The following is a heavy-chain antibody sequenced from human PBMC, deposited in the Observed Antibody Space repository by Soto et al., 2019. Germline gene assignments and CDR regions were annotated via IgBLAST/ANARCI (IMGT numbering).Heavy chain of an antibody. CDR1: SGSIDNIYW. J-gene: IGHJ4*02. D-gene: IGHD6-13*01. CDR2: TSHDGVT. Sequence: PSETLSLTCAVSSGSIDNIYWWSWVRQSPGKGLEWIGETSHDGVTNYNPSLEGRVTISIDTSKNQFSLKLSSVTAADTAVYYCASPWAGYSSSWYAYWGQGTLVTVSS. V-gene: IGHV4-4*02. CDR3: ASPWAGYSSSWYAY.